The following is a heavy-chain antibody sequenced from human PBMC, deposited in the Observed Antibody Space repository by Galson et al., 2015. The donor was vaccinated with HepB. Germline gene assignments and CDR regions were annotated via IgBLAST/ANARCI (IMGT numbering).Heavy chain of an antibody. D-gene: IGHD5-24*01. CDR1: GFTFSDYY. CDR3: ARVSQDVYNNWFDP. J-gene: IGHJ5*02. V-gene: IGHV3-11*05. CDR2: ISSRSNYI. Sequence: SLRLSCAASGFTFSDYYMSWIRQAPGKGLEWISYISSRSNYINNADSVKGRFTISRDNAKNSLYLQMNSLRAEDTAVYYCARVSQDVYNNWFDPWGQGALVTVSS.